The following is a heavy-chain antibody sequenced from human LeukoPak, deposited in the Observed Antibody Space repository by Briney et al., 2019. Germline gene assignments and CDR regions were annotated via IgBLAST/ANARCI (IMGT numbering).Heavy chain of an antibody. CDR2: IIPILGIA. V-gene: IGHV1-69*04. D-gene: IGHD3-9*01. CDR1: GGTFSSYA. J-gene: IGHJ4*02. Sequence: SVKVSCKASGGTFSSYAISWVRQAPGQGLEWMGRIIPILGIANYAQKFQGRVTITADKSTSTAYMELRSLRSDDTAVYYCARFDYDILTGYIDYWGQGTLVTVSS. CDR3: ARFDYDILTGYIDY.